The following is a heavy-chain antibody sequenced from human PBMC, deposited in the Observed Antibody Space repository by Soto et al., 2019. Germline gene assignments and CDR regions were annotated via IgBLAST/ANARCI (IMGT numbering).Heavy chain of an antibody. CDR2: IYSGGST. D-gene: IGHD2-2*01. CDR3: ARVLHCSSTSCYYYYYYMDV. V-gene: IGHV3-66*01. J-gene: IGHJ6*03. CDR1: GFTVSSNY. Sequence: GGSLRLSCVASGFTVSSNYMSWVRQAPGKGLEWVSVIYSGGSTYYADSVKGRFTISRDNSKNTLYLQMNSLRAEDTAVYYCARVLHCSSTSCYYYYYYMDVWGKGTTVTVSS.